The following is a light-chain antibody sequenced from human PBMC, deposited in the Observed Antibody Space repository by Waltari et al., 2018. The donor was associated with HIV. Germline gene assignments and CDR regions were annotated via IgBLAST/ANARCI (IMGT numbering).Light chain of an antibody. CDR2: GAS. CDR3: QHHGASPP. V-gene: IGKV3-20*01. Sequence: ESVLTQSPGTLSLSPGERATLSCRASQTIASSDLAWNQQNPGQAPRLPIYGASSRATGIPDRFSGSRSGTDFTLTITGLEPEDFALSYCQHHGASPPFGGGAKVEIK. J-gene: IGKJ4*01. CDR1: QTIASSD.